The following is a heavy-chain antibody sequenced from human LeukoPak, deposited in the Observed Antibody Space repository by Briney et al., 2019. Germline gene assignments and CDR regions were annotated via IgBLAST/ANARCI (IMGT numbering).Heavy chain of an antibody. D-gene: IGHD3-22*01. J-gene: IGHJ4*02. Sequence: SQTLSLTCTVSGGSISSGGYYWSWIRQPPGKGLEWIGYIYHSGSTYYNPSLKSRVTISVDRSKNQFSLKLSSVTAADTAVYYCARVGYDSSGYSHDWGQGTLVTVSS. CDR3: ARVGYDSSGYSHD. CDR2: IYHSGST. CDR1: GGSISSGGYY. V-gene: IGHV4-30-2*01.